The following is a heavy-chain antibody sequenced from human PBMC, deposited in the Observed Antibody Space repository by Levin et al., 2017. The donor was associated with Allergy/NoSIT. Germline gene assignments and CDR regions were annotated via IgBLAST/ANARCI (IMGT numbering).Heavy chain of an antibody. Sequence: LPGGSLRLSCAASGFTFSSYAMSWVRQAPGKGLEWVSAISGSGGSTYYADSVKGRFTISRDNSKNTLYLQMNSLRAEDTAVYYCAKDGELWFRESPDAFDIWGQGTMVTVSS. CDR1: GFTFSSYA. CDR3: AKDGELWFRESPDAFDI. V-gene: IGHV3-23*01. D-gene: IGHD3-10*01. J-gene: IGHJ3*02. CDR2: ISGSGGST.